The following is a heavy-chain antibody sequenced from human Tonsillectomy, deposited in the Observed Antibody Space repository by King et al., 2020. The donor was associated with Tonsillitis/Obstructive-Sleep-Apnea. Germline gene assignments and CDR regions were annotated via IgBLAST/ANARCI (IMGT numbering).Heavy chain of an antibody. CDR1: GGSFSGYY. CDR2: INHSGST. D-gene: IGHD4-11*01. V-gene: IGHV4-34*01. J-gene: IGHJ6*03. CDR3: ARGLTTGLVEYYYYYMDV. Sequence: QVQLQQWGAGRLKPSETLSLTCAVYGGSFSGYYWRWIRQPPGKGLEGIGEINHSGSTNYNPSLKSRVTITVDTSKNQFSLKLSSVTVADTAVYYCARGLTTGLVEYYYYYMDVWGKGTTVTVSS.